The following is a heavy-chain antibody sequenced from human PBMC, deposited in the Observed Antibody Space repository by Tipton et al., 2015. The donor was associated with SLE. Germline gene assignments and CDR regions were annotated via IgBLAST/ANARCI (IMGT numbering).Heavy chain of an antibody. CDR3: ARGSGSYVADY. D-gene: IGHD1-26*01. V-gene: IGHV4-61*02. CDR2: VYTTGSP. J-gene: IGHJ4*02. CDR1: GVSISSGSYY. Sequence: TLSLTCTVSGVSISSGSYYWNWIRQPAGKGLEWIGRVYTTGSPYYNPSLSSRVAMSVDTSKNQFSLKLSSVTAADTAVYYCARGSGSYVADYWGQGTLVTVSS.